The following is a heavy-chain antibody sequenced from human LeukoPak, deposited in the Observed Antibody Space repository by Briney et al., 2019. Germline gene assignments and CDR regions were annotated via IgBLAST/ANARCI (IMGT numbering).Heavy chain of an antibody. CDR1: GDSLTPNSYW. J-gene: IGHJ5*02. V-gene: IGHV4-39*01. D-gene: IGHD3-16*01. Sequence: SETLSLTCSISGDSLTPNSYWWGWIRPSPGKGLEWIGSFYSSGNSYYNPSLKTRATISPDTSKNQYSLRLTSVTAADTAIYYCARRGIWDLQIGNWFDPWGQGILVIVSS. CDR2: FYSSGNS. CDR3: ARRGIWDLQIGNWFDP.